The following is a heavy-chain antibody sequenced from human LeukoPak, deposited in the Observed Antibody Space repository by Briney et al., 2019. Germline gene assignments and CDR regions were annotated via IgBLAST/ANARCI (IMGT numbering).Heavy chain of an antibody. CDR3: ARAGRLQYGDYVAFDY. CDR2: INSDGNNI. CDR1: GFTFSDYF. V-gene: IGHV3-11*01. Sequence: GGSLRLSCVTSGFTFSDYFMNWIRQAPGKGPEWLSFINSDGNNIYYRDSVKGRFTFSRDNAKNSLYLQMNSLRDEDTAVYYCARAGRLQYGDYVAFDYWGQGTLVTVSS. D-gene: IGHD4-17*01. J-gene: IGHJ4*02.